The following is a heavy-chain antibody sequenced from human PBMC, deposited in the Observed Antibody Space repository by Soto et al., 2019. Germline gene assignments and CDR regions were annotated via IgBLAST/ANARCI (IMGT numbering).Heavy chain of an antibody. CDR2: INYSGST. D-gene: IGHD3-10*01. CDR3: ARGLSLYGSGSYDYFDY. CDR1: GGSFSGYY. V-gene: IGHV4-34*01. Sequence: SETLSLTCAVYGGSFSGYYWSWIRQPPGKGLEWIGEINYSGSTNYNPSLKSRVTISVDTSKNQFSLKLSSVTAADTAVYYCARGLSLYGSGSYDYFDYWGQGTLVTV. J-gene: IGHJ4*02.